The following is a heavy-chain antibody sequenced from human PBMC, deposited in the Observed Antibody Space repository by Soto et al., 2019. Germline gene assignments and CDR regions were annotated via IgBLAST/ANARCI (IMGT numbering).Heavy chain of an antibody. J-gene: IGHJ4*02. CDR3: AREANDILTGYTSFDY. D-gene: IGHD3-9*01. CDR1: GFTFSSYA. Sequence: QVPLVESGGGVVQRGRSLRLSCAASGFTFSSYAMHWVRQAPGKGLEWVAVISYDGSNKYYADSVKGRFTISRDNSKNTLYLQMNSLRAEDTAVYYCAREANDILTGYTSFDYWGQGTLVTVSS. CDR2: ISYDGSNK. V-gene: IGHV3-30-3*01.